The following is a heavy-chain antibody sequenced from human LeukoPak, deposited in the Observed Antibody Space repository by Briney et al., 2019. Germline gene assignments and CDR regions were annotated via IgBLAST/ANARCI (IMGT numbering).Heavy chain of an antibody. J-gene: IGHJ4*02. CDR3: ARDLTDILTGSYYFDY. D-gene: IGHD3-9*01. V-gene: IGHV1-2*02. Sequence: ASVKVPCKASGYTFTGYYMHWVRQAPGQGLEWMGWINPNSGGTNYAQKFQGRVTMTRDTSISTAYMELSRLRSDDTAVYYCARDLTDILTGSYYFDYWGQGTLVTVSS. CDR1: GYTFTGYY. CDR2: INPNSGGT.